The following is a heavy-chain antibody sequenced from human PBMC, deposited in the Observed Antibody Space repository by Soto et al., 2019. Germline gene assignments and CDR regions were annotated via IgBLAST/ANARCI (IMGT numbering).Heavy chain of an antibody. J-gene: IGHJ6*02. V-gene: IGHV4-34*01. CDR3: ASGYDYGDYYYYYGMDV. Sequence: FETLSLNRGVCSGSVCGCNSSWFRQPPGNGLEWIGEINHSGSTNYNPSLKSRVTISVDTSKNQFSLKLSSVTAADTAVYYCASGYDYGDYYYYYGMDVWGQGTTVTVSS. D-gene: IGHD4-17*01. CDR1: SGSVCGCN. CDR2: INHSGST.